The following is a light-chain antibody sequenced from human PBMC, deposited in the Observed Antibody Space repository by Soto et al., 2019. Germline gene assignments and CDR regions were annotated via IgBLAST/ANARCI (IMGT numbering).Light chain of an antibody. CDR2: GAS. V-gene: IGKV3-15*01. J-gene: IGKJ5*01. Sequence: TQSPGTLCLSPGGRGTLSCMGSQSVSNSFLAWYQQEPGQAPRLLIYGASNRASGVPARFSGSGSGTEFTLTINTLQSDDFAVYYCQQYNNWPPITFGQGTRLEIK. CDR1: QSVSNS. CDR3: QQYNNWPPIT.